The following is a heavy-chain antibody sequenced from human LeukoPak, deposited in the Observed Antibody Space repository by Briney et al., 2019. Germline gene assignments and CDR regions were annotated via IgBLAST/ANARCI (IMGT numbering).Heavy chain of an antibody. V-gene: IGHV4-61*02. CDR2: IYTSGST. J-gene: IGHJ4*02. CDR1: GGSISSGSYY. Sequence: SQTLSLTCTVSGGSISSGSYYWSWIRQPAGKGLEWIGRIYTSGSTNYNPSLKSRVTISVDTSKNQFSLKLSSVTAADTAVYYCAREGYSSSSPGGYFDYWGQGTLVTVSS. D-gene: IGHD6-13*01. CDR3: AREGYSSSSPGGYFDY.